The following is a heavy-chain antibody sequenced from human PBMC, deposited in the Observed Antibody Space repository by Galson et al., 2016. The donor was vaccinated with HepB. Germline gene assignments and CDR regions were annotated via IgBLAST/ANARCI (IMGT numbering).Heavy chain of an antibody. D-gene: IGHD3-9*01. CDR1: GFTFSSYT. CDR2: ISSGSNYI. J-gene: IGHJ4*02. Sequence: SLRLSCAASGFTFSSYTMNWVRQAPGKGLGWVSSISSGSNYIYYIDSVKGRFTIYRDNAQNSLYLQINSLRAEDTAVYYCARSTGNPGDYWGQGTLVTVSS. V-gene: IGHV3-21*06. CDR3: ARSTGNPGDY.